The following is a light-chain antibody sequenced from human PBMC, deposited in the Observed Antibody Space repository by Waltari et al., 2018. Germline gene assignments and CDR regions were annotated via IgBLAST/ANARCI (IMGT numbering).Light chain of an antibody. CDR2: VNSDGSH. J-gene: IGLJ3*02. CDR1: RRVGSNI. CDR3: QTGGHGTWV. V-gene: IGLV4-69*01. Sequence: QLKLPQSPSASAPLAATVQPTCTSSRRVGSNINPWHHQQPEKGTRYLMKVNSDGSHSKGDEIPDRFSGPSSGAERYLTISSVQSEDEADYYCQTGGHGTWVFGGGTKLTVL.